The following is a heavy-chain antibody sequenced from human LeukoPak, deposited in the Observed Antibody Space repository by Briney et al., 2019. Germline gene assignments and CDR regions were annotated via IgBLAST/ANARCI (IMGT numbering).Heavy chain of an antibody. Sequence: GGSLRLSCAASGFTLSSYWLHWVRQAPGKGLVWVSRISDADGSITDYADSVRGRFTISRDTAKNTLYLEMNSLGAEDTAVYYCARDPSVYSDYWGQGTLVTVSS. CDR2: ISDADGSIT. CDR3: ARDPSVYSDY. V-gene: IGHV3-74*01. J-gene: IGHJ4*02. CDR1: GFTLSSYW. D-gene: IGHD2-15*01.